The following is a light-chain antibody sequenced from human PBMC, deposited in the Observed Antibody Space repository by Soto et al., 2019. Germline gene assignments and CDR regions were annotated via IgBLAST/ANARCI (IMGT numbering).Light chain of an antibody. Sequence: IVMTQSPATLSVSPGERATLSCRASQSVASNLAWYQQKPGQAPRLLIYGTSTRAADIPARFSGSGSGTEFTLTSSSLQSEDSAVYYCQQYNKWPLWTFGQGTKVEIK. CDR3: QQYNKWPLWT. CDR2: GTS. CDR1: QSVASN. V-gene: IGKV3-15*01. J-gene: IGKJ1*01.